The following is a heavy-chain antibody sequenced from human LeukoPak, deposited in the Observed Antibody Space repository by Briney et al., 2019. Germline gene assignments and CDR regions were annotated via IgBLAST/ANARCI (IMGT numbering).Heavy chain of an antibody. V-gene: IGHV3-7*01. Sequence: GGSLRLSCAASGFTFSNYWMSWVRQAPGKGLEWVANIKQGGNEKYYVDSVKGRFTISRDNAKTSLYLQMNSLRAEDTAVYYCARDLSGIAGYTYGRGIDYWGQGTLVTVSS. CDR1: GFTFSNYW. J-gene: IGHJ4*02. CDR2: IKQGGNEK. D-gene: IGHD5-18*01. CDR3: ARDLSGIAGYTYGRGIDY.